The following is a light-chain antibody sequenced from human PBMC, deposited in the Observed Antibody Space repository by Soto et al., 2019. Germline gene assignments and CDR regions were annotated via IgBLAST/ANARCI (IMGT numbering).Light chain of an antibody. CDR3: CSYTYSWV. Sequence: QSALTQPRSVSASPGQSVTIPCTGTSSDVGAYNYVSWYQQHPDKAPKLMIYDVTKRPSGVPDRFSGSKSGNTASLTISGLQAEDEADYYCCSYTYSWVFGGGTKLTVL. V-gene: IGLV2-11*01. J-gene: IGLJ3*02. CDR1: SSDVGAYNY. CDR2: DVT.